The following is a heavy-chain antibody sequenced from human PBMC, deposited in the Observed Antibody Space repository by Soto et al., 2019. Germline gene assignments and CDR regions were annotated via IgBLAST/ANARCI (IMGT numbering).Heavy chain of an antibody. CDR2: FFIGGNT. D-gene: IGHD1-1*01. CDR1: GGSISSSTYY. Sequence: SETLSLTCPFSGGSISSSTYYWGWMRQPPGKGLEWIASFFIGGNTYYNPSLKSRVTISVDTSKNQFSLKLSSVTAADTAVYFCVRATKTGTTNFDYWGQGTLVTVSS. V-gene: IGHV4-39*01. J-gene: IGHJ4*02. CDR3: VRATKTGTTNFDY.